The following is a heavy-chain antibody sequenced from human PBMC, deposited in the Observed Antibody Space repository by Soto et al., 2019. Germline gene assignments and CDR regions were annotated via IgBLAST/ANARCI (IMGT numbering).Heavy chain of an antibody. CDR3: AREDDGGDTLDV. D-gene: IGHD2-21*02. CDR2: IHHSGSI. Sequence: QVQLQQSGPGLVKPSQTLSLTCTVSGGSISSDYYHWTWIRQSPERGLEWIGYIHHSGSILYNPSSESRVTLTVHTSKNQFSLRPSSVTAAATAVDFWAREDDGGDTLDVWGQGTTVTVSS. V-gene: IGHV4-30-4*08. CDR1: GGSISSDYYH. J-gene: IGHJ6*02.